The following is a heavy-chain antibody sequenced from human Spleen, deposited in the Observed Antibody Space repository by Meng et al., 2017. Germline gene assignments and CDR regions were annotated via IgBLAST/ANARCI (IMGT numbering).Heavy chain of an antibody. Sequence: ASVKVSCKASGYTSSDYYLHCVRQAPGQGLEWMAWINPKSGDTTYAQKFQGRVTMTRDTSISTASMELSSLRSDDTAVYYCARGTMLAATGTKNAFEIWGQGTMVTVSS. CDR3: ARGTMLAATGTKNAFEI. CDR1: GYTSSDYY. D-gene: IGHD2-15*01. CDR2: INPKSGDT. V-gene: IGHV1-2*02. J-gene: IGHJ3*02.